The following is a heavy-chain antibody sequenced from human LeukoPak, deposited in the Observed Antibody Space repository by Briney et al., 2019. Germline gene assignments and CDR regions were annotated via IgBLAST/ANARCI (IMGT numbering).Heavy chain of an antibody. V-gene: IGHV1-18*01. CDR1: GYTFTSYG. Sequence: GASVKVSCKASGYTFTSYGISWVRQAPGQGLEWMGWISAYNGNTNYAQNFQGRITMTTDTSTTTAHMELRSLRSDDTAVYFCARALAVTGRGPRDFDFWGQGTLVTVSS. D-gene: IGHD6-19*01. J-gene: IGHJ4*02. CDR3: ARALAVTGRGPRDFDF. CDR2: ISAYNGNT.